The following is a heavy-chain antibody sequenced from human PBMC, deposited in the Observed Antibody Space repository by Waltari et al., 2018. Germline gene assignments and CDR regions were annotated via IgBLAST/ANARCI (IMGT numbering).Heavy chain of an antibody. V-gene: IGHV4-61*02. J-gene: IGHJ3*02. D-gene: IGHD3-3*01. CDR1: GGSISSGSYY. CDR2: IYTSGGT. CDR3: ARNRDYDFWSGYYGNDAFDI. Sequence: QVQLQESGPGLVKPSQTLSLTCTVSGGSISSGSYYWSWIRQPAGKGLEWIGRIYTSGGTNYNPSLKSRVTISVDTSKNQFSLKLSSVTAADTAVYYCARNRDYDFWSGYYGNDAFDIWGQGTMVTVSS.